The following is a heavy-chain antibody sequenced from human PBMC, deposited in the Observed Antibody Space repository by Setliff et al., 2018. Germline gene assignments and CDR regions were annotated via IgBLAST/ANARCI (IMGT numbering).Heavy chain of an antibody. D-gene: IGHD3-22*01. CDR1: GLSYSNDW. CDR3: ARENYYVSSGYYYGVDY. Sequence: PGGSLRLSCTASGLSYSNDWVSWVRQAPGKGLEWLASINPHGSEKYYADSVKGRFTISRDNAKNSLYLQMNSLRAEDTAVYYCARENYYVSSGYYYGVDYWGQGTLVTVSS. V-gene: IGHV3-7*03. J-gene: IGHJ4*02. CDR2: INPHGSEK.